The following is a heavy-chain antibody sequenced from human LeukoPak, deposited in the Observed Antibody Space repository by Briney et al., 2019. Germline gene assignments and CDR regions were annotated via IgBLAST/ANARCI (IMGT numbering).Heavy chain of an antibody. Sequence: EASVKVSCKASGGTFSSYGISWVRQAPGQGLEWMGGIIPILGTANYAQKFQGRVTITADKSTSTAYMELSSLRSEDTAVYYCARDYSIAVAADAAIDAFDIWGQGTMVTVSS. CDR1: GGTFSSYG. D-gene: IGHD6-19*01. CDR3: ARDYSIAVAADAAIDAFDI. CDR2: IIPILGTA. V-gene: IGHV1-69*10. J-gene: IGHJ3*02.